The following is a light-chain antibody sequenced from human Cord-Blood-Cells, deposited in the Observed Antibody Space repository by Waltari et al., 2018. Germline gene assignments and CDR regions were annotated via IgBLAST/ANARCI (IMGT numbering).Light chain of an antibody. V-gene: IGKV3-15*01. CDR3: QQYNNWPPYT. J-gene: IGKJ2*01. CDR2: GAS. Sequence: EIVMTQSPATLSVSPGDRATLSCRASQSVRSNLAWYRQKPGQAPRLLIYGASTRATGIPARFSGSGSGTEFTLTISSLQSEDFAVYYCQQYNNWPPYTFGQGTKLEIK. CDR1: QSVRSN.